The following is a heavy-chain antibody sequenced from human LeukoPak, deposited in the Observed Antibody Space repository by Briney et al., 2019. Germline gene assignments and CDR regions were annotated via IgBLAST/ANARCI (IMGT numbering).Heavy chain of an antibody. CDR2: INPNSGGT. D-gene: IGHD4-17*01. CDR1: GYTFTGYY. J-gene: IGHJ4*02. CDR3: ASDHDYGDHSWVYYFDH. Sequence: GASVKVSCKASGYTFTGYYMHWVRQAPGQGLEWMGWINPNSGGTNYAQKFQGRVTMTRDTSISTAYMELGRLRSDDTAVYYCASDHDYGDHSWVYYFDHWGQGTLVTVSS. V-gene: IGHV1-2*02.